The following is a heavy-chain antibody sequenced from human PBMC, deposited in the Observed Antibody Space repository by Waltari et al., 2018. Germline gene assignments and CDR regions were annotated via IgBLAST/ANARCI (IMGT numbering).Heavy chain of an antibody. J-gene: IGHJ6*02. CDR1: GYSISSGYY. V-gene: IGHV4-38-2*01. CDR3: ASLRGSSRHYYYGMDV. D-gene: IGHD6-13*01. CDR2: IYHSGST. Sequence: QVQLQESGPGLVKPSETLSLTCAVSGYSISSGYYWGWIRQPPGKGLEWIGSIYHSGSTYYNPSLKSRVTISVDTSKNQFSLKLSSVTAADTAVYYCASLRGSSRHYYYGMDVWGQGTTVTVSS.